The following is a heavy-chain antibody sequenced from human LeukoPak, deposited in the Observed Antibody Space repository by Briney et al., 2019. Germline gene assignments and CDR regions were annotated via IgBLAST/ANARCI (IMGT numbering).Heavy chain of an antibody. D-gene: IGHD2-2*01. V-gene: IGHV6-1*01. CDR1: GDSVSSNSVT. CDR3: ARRLTQYDCFDP. Sequence: SQTLSLTCAISGDSVSSNSVTWNWIRQSPSRGLEWLGRTYYRSTWYNDYAVSVRGRITVNPDASKNQFSLHLNSVTPEDTAVYYCARRLTQYDCFDPWGQGILVTVSS. CDR2: TYYRSTWYN. J-gene: IGHJ5*02.